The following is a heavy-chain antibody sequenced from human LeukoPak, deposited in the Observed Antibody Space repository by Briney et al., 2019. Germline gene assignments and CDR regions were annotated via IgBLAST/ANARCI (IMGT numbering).Heavy chain of an antibody. D-gene: IGHD6-19*01. CDR2: ISAYNGNT. Sequence: ASVKVSCKASGYTFTSYGISWVRQAPGQGLEWMGWISAYNGNTNYAQKLQGRVTMTTDTSTSTAYMELRSLRSDDTAVYYCARDRRTIAVAGYNWFDPWGQGTLVTVSS. CDR3: ARDRRTIAVAGYNWFDP. V-gene: IGHV1-18*04. CDR1: GYTFTSYG. J-gene: IGHJ5*02.